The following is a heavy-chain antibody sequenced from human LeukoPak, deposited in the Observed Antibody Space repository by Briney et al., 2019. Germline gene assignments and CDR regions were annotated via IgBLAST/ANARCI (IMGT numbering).Heavy chain of an antibody. V-gene: IGHV4-59*01. Sequence: PSETLSLSCNASGGSISSYSWSWIRQPPGQGLEWIGYIYYSGSTYYIPSLKRRATISVDASNSQSSLKLSSVTAADTAVYYCARGDYNYVWGSYRHDAFDIWGQGKMGTVSS. CDR1: GGSISSYS. D-gene: IGHD3-16*02. J-gene: IGHJ3*02. CDR3: ARGDYNYVWGSYRHDAFDI. CDR2: IYYSGST.